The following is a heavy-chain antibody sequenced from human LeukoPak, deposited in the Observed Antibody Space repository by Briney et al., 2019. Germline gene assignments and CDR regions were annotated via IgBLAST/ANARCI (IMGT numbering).Heavy chain of an antibody. Sequence: SETLSLTCTVSGGSISSGGYYWSWIRQHPGKGLEWIGYIYYSGSTYYNPSLKSRVTISVDTSKNQFSLKLSSVTAADTAVYYCARAYGGNSRSAHYWGQGTLVTVSS. J-gene: IGHJ4*02. CDR1: GGSISSGGYY. V-gene: IGHV4-31*03. CDR3: ARAYGGNSRSAHY. D-gene: IGHD4-23*01. CDR2: IYYSGST.